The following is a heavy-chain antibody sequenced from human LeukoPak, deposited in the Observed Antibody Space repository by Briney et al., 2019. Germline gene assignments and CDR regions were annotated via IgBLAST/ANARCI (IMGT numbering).Heavy chain of an antibody. D-gene: IGHD5-18*01. V-gene: IGHV4-34*01. CDR2: INHSGNT. Sequence: GSLRLSCAASGFTFSSYAMDWVRQPPGKGLEWIGEINHSGNTNYNPSLKSRVTISVDTSKNQFSLKLSSVTAADTAVYYCARGSFAASYGMDVWGQGTPVTVSS. CDR3: ARGSFAASYGMDV. J-gene: IGHJ6*02. CDR1: GFTFSSYA.